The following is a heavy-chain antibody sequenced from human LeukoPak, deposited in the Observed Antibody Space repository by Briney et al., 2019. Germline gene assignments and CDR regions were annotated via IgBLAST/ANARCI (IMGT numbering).Heavy chain of an antibody. J-gene: IGHJ5*02. D-gene: IGHD1-26*01. CDR3: ARDGRELRHQSWFDP. Sequence: SETLSLTCAVYNGSLTGFYWSWIRQPPGKGLEWVGEINQNGGTSYNPSLKSRVTMSVDKSKNQFSLKLSSVTAADTAVYYCARDGRELRHQSWFDPWGQGTLVTVSS. CDR2: INQNGGT. V-gene: IGHV4-34*01. CDR1: NGSLTGFY.